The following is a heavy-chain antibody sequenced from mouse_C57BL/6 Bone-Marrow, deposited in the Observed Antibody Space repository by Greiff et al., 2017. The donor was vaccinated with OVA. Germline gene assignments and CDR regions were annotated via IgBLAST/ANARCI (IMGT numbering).Heavy chain of an antibody. CDR2: IYPGGGYT. D-gene: IGHD2-1*01. V-gene: IGHV1-63*01. CDR3: ARRGGLLGYFDV. Sequence: VKLQESGAELVRPGTSVKMSCKASGYTFTNYWIGWAKQRPGHGLEWIGDIYPGGGYTNYNEKFKGKATLTADKSSSTAYMQFSSLTSEDSAIYYCARRGGLLGYFDVWGTGTTVTVSS. CDR1: GYTFTNYW. J-gene: IGHJ1*03.